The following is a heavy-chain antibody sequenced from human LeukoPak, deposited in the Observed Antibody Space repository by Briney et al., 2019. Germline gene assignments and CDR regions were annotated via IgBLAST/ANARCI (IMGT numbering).Heavy chain of an antibody. Sequence: GGSLRLSCAASGFTFSNFAMTWVRQAPGKGLQWVSAISENGDGRYYAGSVEGRFTISRDNSRNMLYLQMNSLRAEDTALYYCTKDWSASYWGQGTLVTVSS. J-gene: IGHJ4*02. CDR1: GFTFSNFA. CDR3: TKDWSASY. V-gene: IGHV3-23*01. CDR2: ISENGDGR.